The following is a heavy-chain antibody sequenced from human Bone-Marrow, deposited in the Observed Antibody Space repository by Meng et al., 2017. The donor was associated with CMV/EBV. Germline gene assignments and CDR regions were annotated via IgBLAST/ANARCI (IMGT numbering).Heavy chain of an antibody. J-gene: IGHJ3*02. Sequence: GGSLRLSCAASGFTFDDYAMHWVRQAPGKGLEWVSGISWNSGRIGYADSVKGRFTISRDNAKNSLYLQMNSLRAEDTALYFCAKDIQSSIAAAGTLVAFDIWGQGTMVTVSS. V-gene: IGHV3-9*01. CDR3: AKDIQSSIAAAGTLVAFDI. CDR1: GFTFDDYA. CDR2: ISWNSGRI. D-gene: IGHD6-13*01.